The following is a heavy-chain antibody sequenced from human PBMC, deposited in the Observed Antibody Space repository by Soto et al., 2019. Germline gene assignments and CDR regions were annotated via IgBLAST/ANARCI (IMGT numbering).Heavy chain of an antibody. CDR3: ARRIFEVPVPYYFDY. D-gene: IGHD6-19*01. CDR1: GYTFTSYG. V-gene: IGHV1-18*01. CDR2: ISAYNGNT. Sequence: ASVKVSCKASGYTFTSYGISWVRQAPGQGLEWMGWISAYNGNTNYAQKLQGRVTMTTDTSTSTAYMELRSLRSDDTAVYYCARRIFEVPVPYYFDYWGQGTLVTV. J-gene: IGHJ4*02.